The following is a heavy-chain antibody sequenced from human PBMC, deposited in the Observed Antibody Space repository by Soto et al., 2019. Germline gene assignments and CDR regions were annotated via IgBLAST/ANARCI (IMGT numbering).Heavy chain of an antibody. V-gene: IGHV3-23*01. CDR3: AKVKVGAYYYYGLDV. Sequence: GSLRLSCAASGFTFSSYAVSWVRQAPGKGLEWVSAISGSGGSTYYADSVKGRFTISRDNSKNTLYLQMNSLRAEDTAVYYCAKVKVGAYYYYGLDVWGQGTTVTVSS. CDR1: GFTFSSYA. D-gene: IGHD1-26*01. J-gene: IGHJ6*02. CDR2: ISGSGGST.